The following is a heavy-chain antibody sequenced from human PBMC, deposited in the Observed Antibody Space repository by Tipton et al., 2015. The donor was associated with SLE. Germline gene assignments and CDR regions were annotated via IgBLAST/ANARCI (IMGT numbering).Heavy chain of an antibody. D-gene: IGHD4-17*01. CDR1: GFTVSSNY. CDR3: ARESTVTTLAFDI. J-gene: IGHJ3*02. CDR2: IYSGGST. Sequence: GSLRLSCAASGFTVSSNYMSWVRQAPGKGLEWVSVIYSGGSTYYADSVKGRFTISRDNSKNTLYLQMNSLKPEDTAVYFCARESTVTTLAFDIWGQGTMVTVSS. V-gene: IGHV3-53*01.